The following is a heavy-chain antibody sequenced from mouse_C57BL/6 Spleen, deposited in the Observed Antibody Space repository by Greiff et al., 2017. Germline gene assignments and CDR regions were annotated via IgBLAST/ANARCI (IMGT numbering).Heavy chain of an antibody. CDR3: ARDDYVFAY. Sequence: QVQLQQPGAELVKPGASVKLSCKASGYTFTSYWMHWVKQRPGQGLEWIGMIHPNSGSTNYNEKFKRKATLTVDKSSSTAYMQLSSLTSEYSAVYYCARDDYVFAYWGQGTLVTVSA. CDR2: IHPNSGST. D-gene: IGHD2-4*01. J-gene: IGHJ3*01. CDR1: GYTFTSYW. V-gene: IGHV1-64*01.